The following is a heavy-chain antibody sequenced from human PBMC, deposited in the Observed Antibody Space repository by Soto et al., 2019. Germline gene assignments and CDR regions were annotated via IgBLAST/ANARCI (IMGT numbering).Heavy chain of an antibody. CDR3: AHRGPNSEDALYYYDYAMDV. CDR1: GFSLSTSGVG. V-gene: IGHV2-5*01. D-gene: IGHD2-15*01. J-gene: IGHJ6*02. CDR2: IYWNDEK. Sequence: QITLKESGPTLVKPTQTLTLTCTFSGFSLSTSGVGVGWIRQPPGKALEWLALIYWNDEKRYSPSLKSRLTITKDPSKNPVARTMTNMDPVDTATYYCAHRGPNSEDALYYYDYAMDVWGQGTTVTVSS.